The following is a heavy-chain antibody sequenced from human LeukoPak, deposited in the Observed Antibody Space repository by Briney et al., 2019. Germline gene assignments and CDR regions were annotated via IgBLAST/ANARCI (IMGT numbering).Heavy chain of an antibody. Sequence: ASVKVSCKASGYTFTSYDINWVRQATGQGPEWMGWMNPNSGNTGYAQKFQGRVTMTRNTSISTAYMELSSLRSEDTAVYYCASLGRVSGSYSYDYWGQGTLVTVSS. V-gene: IGHV1-8*01. CDR1: GYTFTSYD. J-gene: IGHJ4*02. D-gene: IGHD1-26*01. CDR3: ASLGRVSGSYSYDY. CDR2: MNPNSGNT.